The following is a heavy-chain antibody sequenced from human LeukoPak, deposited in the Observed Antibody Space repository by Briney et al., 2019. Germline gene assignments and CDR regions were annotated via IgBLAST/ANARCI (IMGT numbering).Heavy chain of an antibody. D-gene: IGHD3-22*01. Sequence: PGGSLRLSCAASGFTFSSYAMSWVRQAPGKGLEWVSAISGSGGRTYYADSVKGRFTISRDNSKNTLYLQMNSLRAEDTAVYYCAKDLNPPYYYDSSGYYSSYYFDYWGQGTLVTVSS. CDR1: GFTFSSYA. CDR2: ISGSGGRT. J-gene: IGHJ4*02. V-gene: IGHV3-23*01. CDR3: AKDLNPPYYYDSSGYYSSYYFDY.